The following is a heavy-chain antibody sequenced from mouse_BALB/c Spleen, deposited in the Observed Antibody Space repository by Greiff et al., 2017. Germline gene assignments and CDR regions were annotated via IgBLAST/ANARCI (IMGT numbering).Heavy chain of an antibody. CDR2: IRNKANGYTT. CDR1: GFTFTDYY. Sequence: EVQLVESGGGLVQPGGSLRLSCATSGFTFTDYYMSWVRQPPGKALEWLGFIRNKANGYTTEYSASVKGRFTISRDNSQSILYLQMNTLRAEDSATYYCARDKGYDPFFDYWGQGTTLTVSS. CDR3: ARDKGYDPFFDY. V-gene: IGHV7-3*02. D-gene: IGHD2-2*01. J-gene: IGHJ2*01.